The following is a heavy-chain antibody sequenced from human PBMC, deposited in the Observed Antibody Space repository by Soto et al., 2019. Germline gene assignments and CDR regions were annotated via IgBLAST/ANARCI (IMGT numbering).Heavy chain of an antibody. Sequence: LILSCAASGFTFSSYGMHWVRQAPGKGLEWVAVISYDGSNKYYADSVKGRFTISRDNSKNTLYLQMNSLRAEDTAVYYCAKVVGEQWLVDAFDIWGQGTMVTVSS. CDR1: GFTFSSYG. D-gene: IGHD6-19*01. CDR2: ISYDGSNK. CDR3: AKVVGEQWLVDAFDI. V-gene: IGHV3-30*18. J-gene: IGHJ3*02.